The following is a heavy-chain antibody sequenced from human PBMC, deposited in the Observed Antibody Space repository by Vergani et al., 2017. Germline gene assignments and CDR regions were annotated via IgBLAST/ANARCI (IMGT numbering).Heavy chain of an antibody. CDR3: ARDFGGELYSSSWYDWFDP. CDR2: INHSGST. D-gene: IGHD6-13*01. J-gene: IGHJ5*02. Sequence: QVQLQQWGAGLLKPSETLSLTCAVYGGSFSGYYWSWIRQPPGKGLEWIGEINHSGSTNYNPSLKSRVTISVDTSKNQFSLKLSSVTAADTAVYYCARDFGGELYSSSWYDWFDPWGQGTLVTVSS. V-gene: IGHV4-34*01. CDR1: GGSFSGYY.